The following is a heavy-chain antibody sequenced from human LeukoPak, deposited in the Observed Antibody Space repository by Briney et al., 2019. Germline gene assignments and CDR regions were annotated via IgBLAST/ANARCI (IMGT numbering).Heavy chain of an antibody. V-gene: IGHV3-9*01. CDR2: ISWNSGSI. J-gene: IGHJ4*02. Sequence: GGSLRLSCAGSGFTFDDYAMHWVRHAPGKGLEWVSGISWNSGSIGYADSVKGRFTISRDNAKNSLYLEMNSLRAEETDVYYCVRDGEGLEPLDDWGQGTLVTVSS. CDR1: GFTFDDYA. CDR3: VRDGEGLEPLDD. D-gene: IGHD1-1*01.